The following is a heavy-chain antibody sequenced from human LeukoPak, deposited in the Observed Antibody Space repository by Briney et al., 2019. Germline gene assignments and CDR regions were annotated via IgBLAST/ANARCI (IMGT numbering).Heavy chain of an antibody. CDR2: INQTGKI. V-gene: IGHV4-34*01. CDR3: ARVRHDPLEYGYYMDV. D-gene: IGHD3-3*01. CDR1: GGSLSGFY. J-gene: IGHJ6*03. Sequence: SGTLSLTCAVDGGSLSGFYWTWIRHTPAKGLEWIGEINQTGKIKYNPSLIDYSPSLKSRVTISVDSSQKELSLWVNSVTATDTGVYYCARVRHDPLEYGYYMDVWGKGTAVTVSS.